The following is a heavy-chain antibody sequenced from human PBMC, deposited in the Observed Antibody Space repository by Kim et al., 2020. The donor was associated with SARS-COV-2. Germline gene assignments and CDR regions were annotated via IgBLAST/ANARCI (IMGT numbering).Heavy chain of an antibody. V-gene: IGHV3-21*01. J-gene: IGHJ4*02. Sequence: GGSLRLSCVVSGFTLSAYSMNWVRQAPGKGLEWVSSISSSSSYIYYADSVKGRFTISRDNAEKSLYLQMTSLRAEDTAVYFCARESGSLGDAIDYWGQGALVTVSS. D-gene: IGHD1-26*01. CDR2: ISSSSSYI. CDR1: GFTLSAYS. CDR3: ARESGSLGDAIDY.